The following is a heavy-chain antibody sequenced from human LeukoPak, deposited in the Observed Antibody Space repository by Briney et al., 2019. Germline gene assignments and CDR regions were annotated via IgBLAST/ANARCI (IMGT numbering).Heavy chain of an antibody. V-gene: IGHV4-4*02. D-gene: IGHD2-15*01. Sequence: SETLSLTCAVSGGSITSINWWNWVRQPPGKGLEWIGETHHGGNTKYSPSLKSRLTISVDKSKNQFSLKLSSVTAADTAIYYCVTFSTVVASPYDAFDXXXXGXMVTVSS. J-gene: IGHJ3*02. CDR3: VTFSTVVASPYDAFDX. CDR2: THHGGNT. CDR1: GGSITSINW.